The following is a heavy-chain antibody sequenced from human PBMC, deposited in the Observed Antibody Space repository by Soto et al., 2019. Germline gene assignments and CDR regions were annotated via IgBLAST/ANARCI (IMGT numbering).Heavy chain of an antibody. CDR3: ARDFPGFDPLYFQH. CDR1: GYTFTGYY. V-gene: IGHV1-2*02. D-gene: IGHD3-9*01. Sequence: ASVKVSCKASGYTFTGYYMHWVRQAPGQGLEWMGWINPNSGGTNYAQKFQGRVTMTRDTSISTAYMELSRLRSDDTAVYYCARDFPGFDPLYFQHWGQGTLVTSPQ. J-gene: IGHJ1*01. CDR2: INPNSGGT.